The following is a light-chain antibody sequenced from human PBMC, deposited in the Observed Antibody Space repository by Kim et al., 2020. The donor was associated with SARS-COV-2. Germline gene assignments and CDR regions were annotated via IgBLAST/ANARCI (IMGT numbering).Light chain of an antibody. V-gene: IGKV3-15*01. Sequence: EMVMTKSPATLSVSPGESATLSCRASQSVSGNLAWYQQKPGQAPRLLIHRASTRATGVPARFSGSGSGTDFTLTISSLQPEDFAVYYCEEYNDWPRSTFGQGTKLEI. CDR3: EEYNDWPRST. J-gene: IGKJ2*02. CDR1: QSVSGN. CDR2: RAS.